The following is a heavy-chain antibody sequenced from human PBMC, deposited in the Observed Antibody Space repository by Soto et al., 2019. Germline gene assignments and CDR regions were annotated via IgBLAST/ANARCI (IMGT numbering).Heavy chain of an antibody. CDR1: GFTFSSYA. CDR2: ISYDGSQK. D-gene: IGHD1-26*01. Sequence: GGSLRLSCVASGFTFSSYAMHWVRQALGKGLEGVALISYDGSQKYFGVSVKGRFTIPRDNSKNTLYLEINILRGDDTALYYCVKEMAGSYDAAYPFDYWGQGTQVTVSS. V-gene: IGHV3-30*18. CDR3: VKEMAGSYDAAYPFDY. J-gene: IGHJ4*02.